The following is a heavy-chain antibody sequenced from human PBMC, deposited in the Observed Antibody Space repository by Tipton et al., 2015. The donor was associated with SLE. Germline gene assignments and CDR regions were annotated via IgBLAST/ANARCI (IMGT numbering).Heavy chain of an antibody. CDR3: AREWELLQDGMDV. J-gene: IGHJ6*02. D-gene: IGHD1-26*01. Sequence: TLSLTCTVSGGSISSSSYYWAWIRQPPGKGLEWIGSIYYSGSTYYNPSLKSRVTISVDTSKNQFSLKLSSVTAADTAVYYCAREWELLQDGMDVWGQGTTVTVSS. V-gene: IGHV4-39*07. CDR1: GGSISSSSYY. CDR2: IYYSGST.